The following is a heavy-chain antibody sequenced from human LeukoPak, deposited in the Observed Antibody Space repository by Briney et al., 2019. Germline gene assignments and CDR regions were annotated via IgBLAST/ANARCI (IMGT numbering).Heavy chain of an antibody. CDR1: GFTFSSYS. CDR2: ISSSSSYI. V-gene: IGHV3-21*01. D-gene: IGHD6-13*01. J-gene: IGHJ3*02. CDR3: ARGSVSHDAFDI. Sequence: GGSLRLSCAASGFTFSSYSMNWVRQAPGKGLEWVSSISSSSSYIYYADSVKGRFTISRDNAKNSLYLQMNSLRAEDTAVYYCARGSVSHDAFDIWGQGTMVTVSS.